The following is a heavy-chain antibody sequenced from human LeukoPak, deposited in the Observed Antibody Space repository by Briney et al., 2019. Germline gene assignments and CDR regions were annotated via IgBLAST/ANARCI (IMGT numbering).Heavy chain of an antibody. CDR1: GYTFTSYD. CDR3: ARARVGATTRYYFDY. V-gene: IGHV1-8*03. D-gene: IGHD1-26*01. CDR2: MNPNSGNT. J-gene: IGHJ4*02. Sequence: ASVKVSCKASGYTFTSYDINWVRQATGQGLEWMGWMNPNSGNTGYAQKFQGRVTLTRNTSISTAYMELSSLRSEDTAVYYCARARVGATTRYYFDYWGQGTLVTVSP.